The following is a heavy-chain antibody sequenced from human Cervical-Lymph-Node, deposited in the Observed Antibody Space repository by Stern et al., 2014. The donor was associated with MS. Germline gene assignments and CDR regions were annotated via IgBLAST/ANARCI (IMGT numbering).Heavy chain of an antibody. J-gene: IGHJ6*02. V-gene: IGHV1-69*01. Sequence: VQLVESGADVKKPGSSVKVSCKASGGTFSSFAMSWVRQAPGHGLEWVGGIIPIFGTANYAQKFQGRVTITADESTSTAYMELSSLRSEDTAVYYCARGELKEGLVRGMDVWGQGTTVTVSS. CDR1: GGTFSSFA. D-gene: IGHD1-26*01. CDR3: ARGELKEGLVRGMDV. CDR2: IIPIFGTA.